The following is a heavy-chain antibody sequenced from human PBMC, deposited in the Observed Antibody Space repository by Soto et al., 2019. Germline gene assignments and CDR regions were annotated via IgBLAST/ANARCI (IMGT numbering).Heavy chain of an antibody. CDR1: GFTFSSYC. J-gene: IGHJ4*02. CDR3: ARNRERETFDC. V-gene: IGHV3-21*01. CDR2: IISSSYI. Sequence: PGGSLRLSCAASGFTFSSYCMNWVRQAPGKGLEWVSSIISSSYIYYADSVKGRFTISRDNAKNSLYLQINSLRAEDTAVYYCARNRERETFDCWGQGTLVTVSS. D-gene: IGHD1-1*01.